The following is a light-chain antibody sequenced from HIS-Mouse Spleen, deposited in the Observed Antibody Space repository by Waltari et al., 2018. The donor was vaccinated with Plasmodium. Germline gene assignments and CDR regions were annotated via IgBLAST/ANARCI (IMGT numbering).Light chain of an antibody. CDR1: ALPKKY. J-gene: IGLJ3*02. Sequence: SYELTQPPSVSVSPGQTARITCSGDALPKKYAYWYQQKSGQAPVLGIYEESKRPSGIPEGFSGSSSGTMATLTIRGAQVEDEADYYCYSTDSSGNHRVVGGGTKLTVL. CDR2: EES. CDR3: YSTDSSGNHRV. V-gene: IGLV3-10*01.